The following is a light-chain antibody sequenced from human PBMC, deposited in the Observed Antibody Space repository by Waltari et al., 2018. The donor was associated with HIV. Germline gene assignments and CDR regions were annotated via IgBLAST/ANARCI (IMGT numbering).Light chain of an antibody. CDR2: DAS. CDR3: QQSYSSPLT. V-gene: IGKV1-39*01. Sequence: DIQMTQSPSSLSASVGDRINIVCRASQTISRSLNWYQQKAGKAPTLLIFDASTLQTGVPSRFSGSVSGPEFTLTISNLQPEDFATYYCQQSYSSPLTFGPGTKVDVK. J-gene: IGKJ3*01. CDR1: QTISRS.